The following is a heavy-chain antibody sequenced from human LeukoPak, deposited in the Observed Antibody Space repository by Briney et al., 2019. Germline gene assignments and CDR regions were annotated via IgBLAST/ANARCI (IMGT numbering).Heavy chain of an antibody. V-gene: IGHV3-23*01. CDR2: ISGSGGST. J-gene: IGHJ4*02. Sequence: QAGGSLRLSCAASGFTFSSYAMSWVSQAPGKGLEWVSAISGSGGSTYYADSVKGRFTISRDNSKNTLYLQMNSLGAEDTAVYYCARVGRSGYTKHYWGQGTLVTVAS. CDR1: GFTFSSYA. CDR3: ARVGRSGYTKHY. D-gene: IGHD5-12*01.